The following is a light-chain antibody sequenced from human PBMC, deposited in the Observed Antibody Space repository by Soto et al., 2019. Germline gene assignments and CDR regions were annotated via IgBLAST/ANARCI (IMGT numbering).Light chain of an antibody. J-gene: IGKJ5*01. CDR3: QQYGSSPPIT. CDR2: DTS. V-gene: IGKV3D-20*01. CDR1: QSVSSSY. Sequence: DIVLTQSPATLSLYPGERATLSCGASQSVSSSYLAWYQQKPGLAPRLLIYDTSSRATGIPARFSGSGSETDFTLTISRLEPEDFAVYYCQQYGSSPPITFGQGTRLEIK.